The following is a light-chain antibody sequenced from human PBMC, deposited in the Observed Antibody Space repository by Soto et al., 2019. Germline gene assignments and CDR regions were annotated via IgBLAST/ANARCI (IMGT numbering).Light chain of an antibody. Sequence: EIVLTQSPDTLSLSPGERVTLSCRASQSVSSAYLAWYQQKRGQAPRLLIYGASNRATGIPDRFSGSGSGTDFTLTISRLEPEDFAVYYCQQYGSSPPSVTFGQGTRLEIK. CDR2: GAS. CDR3: QQYGSSPPSVT. V-gene: IGKV3-20*01. CDR1: QSVSSAY. J-gene: IGKJ5*01.